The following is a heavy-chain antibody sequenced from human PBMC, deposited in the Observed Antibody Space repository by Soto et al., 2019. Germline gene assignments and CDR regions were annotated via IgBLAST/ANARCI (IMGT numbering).Heavy chain of an antibody. CDR2: IYYSGST. J-gene: IGHJ4*02. CDR3: ARAEPPYDDFWSGVFDS. V-gene: IGHV4-30-4*01. CDR1: GGSISSGNYF. D-gene: IGHD3-3*01. Sequence: QVQLQESGPGLVKPSQTLSLTCTVSGGSISSGNYFWSWIRQPPGKGLEWIGYIYYSGSTYYNPSLKRRVTISEDSSKNQFALKLSSVTAADTAVYYCARAEPPYDDFWSGVFDSWGQGTLVTVSS.